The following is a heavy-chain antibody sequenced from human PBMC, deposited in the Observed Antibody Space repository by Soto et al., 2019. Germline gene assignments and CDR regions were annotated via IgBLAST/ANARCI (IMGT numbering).Heavy chain of an antibody. CDR3: ASHRATVISDFDY. CDR2: IYYSGST. D-gene: IGHD4-17*01. Sequence: TLSLTCTVSGGSISSGGYYWSWIRQHPGKGLEWIGYIYYSGSTYYNPSLKSRATISVDTSKNQFSLKLSSVTAADTAVYYCASHRATVISDFDYWGQGTLVTVSS. V-gene: IGHV4-31*03. J-gene: IGHJ4*02. CDR1: GGSISSGGYY.